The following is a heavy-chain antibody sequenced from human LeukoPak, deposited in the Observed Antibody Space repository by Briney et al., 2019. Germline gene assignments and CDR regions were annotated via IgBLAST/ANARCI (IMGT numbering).Heavy chain of an antibody. CDR3: ARDWRGGGDFYYYGMDV. V-gene: IGHV4-31*03. CDR2: IYYSGST. CDR1: GGSISSGGYY. Sequence: PSETLSLTCTVSGGSISSGGYYWSWIRQHPGKGLEWIGYIYYSGSTYYNPSPKSRVTISVDTSKNQFSLKLSSVTAADTAVYYCARDWRGGGDFYYYGMDVWGQGTTVTVSS. J-gene: IGHJ6*02. D-gene: IGHD2-21*01.